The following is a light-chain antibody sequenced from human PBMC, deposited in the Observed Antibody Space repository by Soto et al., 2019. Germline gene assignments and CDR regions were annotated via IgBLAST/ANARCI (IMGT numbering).Light chain of an antibody. CDR3: QQYGSSAWT. CDR2: GAS. J-gene: IGKJ1*01. CDR1: QSVSSSY. Sequence: EIVLTQSPGTLSLSPGERATLSCRASQSVSSSYLAWYQQKPGQAPRLLIYGASSRATGIPDRFSGSGSGTEFKRTIGRLEPEYFAVYYSQQYGSSAWTSGHGTKVDIK. V-gene: IGKV3-20*01.